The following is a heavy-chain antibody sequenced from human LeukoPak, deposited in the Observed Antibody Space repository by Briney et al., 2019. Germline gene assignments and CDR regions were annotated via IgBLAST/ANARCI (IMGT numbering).Heavy chain of an antibody. J-gene: IGHJ4*02. CDR2: ISGSGGST. V-gene: IGHV3-23*01. CDR3: AKDLEGGSSGYYHY. Sequence: QPGGSLRLSCAASGFTFSSYAMSWVRQAPGKGLEWVSAISGSGGSTYYADSVKGRFTISRDNSKNTLYLQMNSLRAEDTAVYYCAKDLEGGSSGYYHYWGQGTLVTVSS. D-gene: IGHD3-22*01. CDR1: GFTFSSYA.